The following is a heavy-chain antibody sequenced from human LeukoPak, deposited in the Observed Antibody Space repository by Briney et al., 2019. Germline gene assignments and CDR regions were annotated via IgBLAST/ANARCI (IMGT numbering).Heavy chain of an antibody. J-gene: IGHJ5*02. CDR2: ISAYNGNT. CDR3: ARSSSVLLWFGELFADWFDP. V-gene: IGHV1-18*04. CDR1: GYTFTSYG. D-gene: IGHD3-10*01. Sequence: ASVKVSCKASGYTFTSYGISWVRQAPGQGLEWMGWISAYNGNTNYAQKLQGRVTMTTDTSTSTAYMELRGLRSDDTAVYYCARSSSVLLWFGELFADWFDPWGQGTLVTVSS.